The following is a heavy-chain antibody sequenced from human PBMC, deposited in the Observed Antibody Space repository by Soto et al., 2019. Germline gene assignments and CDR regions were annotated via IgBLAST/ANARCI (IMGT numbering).Heavy chain of an antibody. J-gene: IGHJ4*02. V-gene: IGHV1-46*01. CDR2: INPSGGST. CDR1: GYTFTNYY. D-gene: IGHD3-16*01. Sequence: QVQLVQSGTEVKKPGASVKLSCKASGYTFTNYYIYWVRQAPGQGLECMGIINPSGGSTSYTQKFQGRVTMTADTSTSTGYMYLSSLRSDDTAVYYCVAGGVMVEGGVDYWGQGTLVTVSS. CDR3: VAGGVMVEGGVDY.